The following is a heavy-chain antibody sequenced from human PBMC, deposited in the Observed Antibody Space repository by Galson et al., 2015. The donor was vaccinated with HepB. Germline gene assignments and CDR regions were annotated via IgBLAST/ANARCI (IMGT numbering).Heavy chain of an antibody. CDR3: ARSTLNSSGWYSSGRKRRDAFDY. CDR2: IIPIFGTA. Sequence: SVKVSCKASGGTFSSYAISWVRQAPGQGLEWMGGIIPIFGTANYAQKFQGSVTITADESTSKAYMELSSLRTEVTAVYYCARSTLNSSGWYSSGRKRRDAFDYWGQGTLVTVSS. J-gene: IGHJ4*02. CDR1: GGTFSSYA. V-gene: IGHV1-69*13. D-gene: IGHD6-19*01.